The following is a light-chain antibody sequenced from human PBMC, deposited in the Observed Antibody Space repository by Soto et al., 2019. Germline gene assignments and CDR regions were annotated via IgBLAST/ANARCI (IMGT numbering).Light chain of an antibody. CDR1: QSVSGN. J-gene: IGKJ2*01. CDR2: AAS. Sequence: ETVMTQSPATLSVSPGERAILSCRASQSVSGNLAWYQQKPGQAPRLLIYAASSRAAGIPPRFSGSGSGTEFTLTISSLQFEDFAVYYCQQYNNWPPYTFGQGTKLEIK. CDR3: QQYNNWPPYT. V-gene: IGKV3-15*01.